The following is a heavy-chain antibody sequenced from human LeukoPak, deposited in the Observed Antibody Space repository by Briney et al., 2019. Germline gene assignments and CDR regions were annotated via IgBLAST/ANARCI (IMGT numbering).Heavy chain of an antibody. CDR3: ARCHYYGSGNYVRVYSSDY. Sequence: ASVKVSCKASNYTFTNYGISWVRQAPGQGLEWMGWISAYNGNTNYAQTLQGRVTMTTDTSTSTAYMELRSLRSDDTAVYYCARCHYYGSGNYVRVYSSDYWGQGTLVTVSS. V-gene: IGHV1-18*01. D-gene: IGHD3-10*01. CDR1: NYTFTNYG. CDR2: ISAYNGNT. J-gene: IGHJ4*02.